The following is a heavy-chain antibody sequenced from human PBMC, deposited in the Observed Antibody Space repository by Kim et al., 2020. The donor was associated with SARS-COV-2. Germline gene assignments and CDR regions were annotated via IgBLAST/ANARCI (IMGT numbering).Heavy chain of an antibody. D-gene: IGHD3-16*01. Sequence: GSSTFYADSVKGRFTISRDNAKNTLYLQMNSLRADDTAVYYCARGWGPGYWGQGTLVTVSS. V-gene: IGHV3-74*01. J-gene: IGHJ4*02. CDR3: ARGWGPGY. CDR2: GSST.